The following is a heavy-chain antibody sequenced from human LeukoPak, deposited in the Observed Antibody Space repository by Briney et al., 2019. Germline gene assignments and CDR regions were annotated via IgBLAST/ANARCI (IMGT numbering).Heavy chain of an antibody. J-gene: IGHJ4*02. V-gene: IGHV3-21*01. CDR2: ISSSSSYI. CDR3: ARGRYDFWSGYYTFDY. Sequence: GGSLRLLRAASGFPLRSYSKNWGPPAPGKGVEVGSTISSSSSYIYYADSVKGRFTISRDNAKNSLYLQMNSLRAEDTAVYYCARGRYDFWSGYYTFDYWGQGTLVTVSS. CDR1: GFPLRSYS. D-gene: IGHD3-3*01.